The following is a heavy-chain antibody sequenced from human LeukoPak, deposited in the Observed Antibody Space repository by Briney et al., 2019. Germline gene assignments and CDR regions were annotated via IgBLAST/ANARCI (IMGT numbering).Heavy chain of an antibody. CDR3: ARDLNYDSSGGFDN. V-gene: IGHV4-28*03. Sequence: SETLSLTCAVSGYSISSDNYWVWIRQHPGKGLEWIGYIYYSGSTYYNPSLKSRVTMSVDTSKNQFSLKLSSVTAADTAVYYCARDLNYDSSGGFDNWGQGTLVTVSS. CDR1: GYSISSDNY. CDR2: IYYSGST. D-gene: IGHD3-22*01. J-gene: IGHJ4*02.